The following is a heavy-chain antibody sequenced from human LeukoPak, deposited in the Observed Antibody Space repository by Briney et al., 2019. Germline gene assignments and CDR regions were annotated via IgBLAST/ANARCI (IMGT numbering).Heavy chain of an antibody. CDR3: ARGGYYGSGNDFRFDP. CDR2: IHYTGST. D-gene: IGHD3-10*01. CDR1: GGSINSYY. J-gene: IGHJ5*02. Sequence: SETLSLTCTVSGGSINSYYWSWIRQPPGRGLECIGYIHYTGSTNYNPSLKSRVTISVDTSKNQFSLKLSSVTAADTAIYYCARGGYYGSGNDFRFDPWGQGTLVTVSS. V-gene: IGHV4-59*01.